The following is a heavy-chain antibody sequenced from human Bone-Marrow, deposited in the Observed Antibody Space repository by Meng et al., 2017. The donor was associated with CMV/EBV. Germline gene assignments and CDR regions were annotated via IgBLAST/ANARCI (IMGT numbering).Heavy chain of an antibody. CDR1: SGSISSRGYY. D-gene: IGHD3-22*01. CDR3: ARYDSSGYYYYFDW. V-gene: IGHV4-31*03. Sequence: QVQLQESGPGLAKSSQTLSLTCTVSSGSISSRGYYWSWVRQYPGKGLEWIGYIYYSGPTYYNPSLKSRVSISVDRSKNQFSLKLSSATAADTAVYYCARYDSSGYYYYFDWWGQGNLVTVSS. J-gene: IGHJ4*02. CDR2: IYYSGPT.